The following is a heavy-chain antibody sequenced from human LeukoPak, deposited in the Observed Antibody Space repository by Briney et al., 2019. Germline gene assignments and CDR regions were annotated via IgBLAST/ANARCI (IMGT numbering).Heavy chain of an antibody. V-gene: IGHV4-34*01. CDR3: ARGSWKRRVRYYFDY. D-gene: IGHD1-1*01. CDR2: INRSGST. CDR1: GGSFSGYY. J-gene: IGHJ4*02. Sequence: SETLSLTCAVYGGSFSGYYWSWIRQPPGKGLEWIGEINRSGSTNYNPSLKSRVTISVDTSKNQFSLKLSSVTAADTAVYYCARGSWKRRVRYYFDYWGQGTLVTVSS.